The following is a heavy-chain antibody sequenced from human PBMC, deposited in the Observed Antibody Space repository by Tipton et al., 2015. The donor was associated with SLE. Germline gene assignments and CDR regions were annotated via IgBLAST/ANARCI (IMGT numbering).Heavy chain of an antibody. V-gene: IGHV4-39*07. CDR1: GGSISRSSYY. Sequence: TLSLTCSVSGGSISRSSYYWGWIRQPPGKGPEWIGSIYPSGSTDYNPSLKSRVTIAVDLSKNQFSLRLSSVTAADTAVYYCARASRGRVSTPGNLFRVGVRFDSWGQGTLATVSS. J-gene: IGHJ4*02. CDR3: ARASRGRVSTPGNLFRVGVRFDS. CDR2: IYPSGST. D-gene: IGHD2-15*01.